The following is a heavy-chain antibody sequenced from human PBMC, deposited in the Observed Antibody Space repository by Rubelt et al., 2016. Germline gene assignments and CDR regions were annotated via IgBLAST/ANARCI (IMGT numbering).Heavy chain of an antibody. CDR3: ARDTVARRQDGQDY. CDR1: GGSINTFY. D-gene: IGHD6-19*01. CDR2: VFYTGSA. Sequence: QVQLQESGPGLVKPSETLSLTCTVSGGSINTFYWSWIRQPPGKGLEWIGYVFYTGSANYNPSLKRRVTISVDTSRNQFSLNLTAVPSADTAVYFCARDTVARRQDGQDYWGQGTLVTVAS. V-gene: IGHV4-59*01. J-gene: IGHJ4*02.